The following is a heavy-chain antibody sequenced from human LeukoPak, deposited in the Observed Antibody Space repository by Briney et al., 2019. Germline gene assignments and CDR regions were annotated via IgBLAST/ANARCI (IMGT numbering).Heavy chain of an antibody. D-gene: IGHD3-3*01. J-gene: IGHJ4*02. CDR3: VRDSYYDFGY. V-gene: IGHV1-2*06. CDR1: GYTFTGYY. Sequence: GASVKVSCKASGYTFTGYYMHWVRQAPGQGLEWMGRINPNSGGTNYAQKFQGRVTMTRDTSLSTAYMELSRLRSDDTAVYYCVRDSYYDFGYWGQGTLVTVSS. CDR2: INPNSGGT.